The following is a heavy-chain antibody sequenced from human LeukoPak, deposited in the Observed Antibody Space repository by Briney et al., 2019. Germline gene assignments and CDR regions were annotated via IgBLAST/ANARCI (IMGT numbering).Heavy chain of an antibody. J-gene: IGHJ4*02. V-gene: IGHV3-7*01. CDR1: GFTFSSYW. D-gene: IGHD3-22*01. CDR2: IKQDGSEK. Sequence: PGGSLRLSCAASGFTFSSYWMSWVRQAPGKGLEWVANIKQDGSEKYYVDSVKGRFTISRDNAKNSLYLQMNSLRAEDTAVYYCARDRSSGYIRSFDYWGQGTLVTVSS. CDR3: ARDRSSGYIRSFDY.